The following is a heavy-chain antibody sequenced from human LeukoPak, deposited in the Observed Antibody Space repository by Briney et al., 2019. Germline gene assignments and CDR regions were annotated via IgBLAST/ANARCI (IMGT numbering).Heavy chain of an antibody. J-gene: IGHJ3*02. CDR2: ISYDGSNK. V-gene: IGHV3-30*18. Sequence: PGGSLRLSCAASGFTFSSYGMHWVRQAPGKGLEWVAVISYDGSNKYYADSVKGRFTISRDNSKNTLYLQMNSLRAEDTAVYYCAKVSSSWYLADAFDIWGQGTMVTVSS. D-gene: IGHD6-13*01. CDR3: AKVSSSWYLADAFDI. CDR1: GFTFSSYG.